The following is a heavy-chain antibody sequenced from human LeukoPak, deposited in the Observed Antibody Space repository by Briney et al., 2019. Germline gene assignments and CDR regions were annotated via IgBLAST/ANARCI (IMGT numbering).Heavy chain of an antibody. D-gene: IGHD3-9*01. Sequence: GSLRLSCAASGFTFSNYEMNWVRQAPGKGLECVSYISRSSGSSKYYADSVKGRFTISRDNSKNTLYLQMNSLRAEDTAVYYCAKLDYDILTGPSYWGQGTLVTVSS. CDR1: GFTFSNYE. CDR3: AKLDYDILTGPSY. J-gene: IGHJ4*02. V-gene: IGHV3-48*03. CDR2: ISRSSGSSK.